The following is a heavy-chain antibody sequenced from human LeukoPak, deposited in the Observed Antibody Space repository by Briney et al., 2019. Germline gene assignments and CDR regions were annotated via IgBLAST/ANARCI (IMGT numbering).Heavy chain of an antibody. D-gene: IGHD5-18*01. CDR1: GGSFSSYY. J-gene: IGHJ4*02. CDR3: ARENSGYSYGYYFDY. V-gene: IGHV4-59*01. Sequence: SETLSLTCAVYGGSFSSYYWSWIRQPPGKGLEWIGYIYYSGSTNYNPSLKSRVTISVDTSKNQFSLKLSSVTAADTAVYYCARENSGYSYGYYFDYWGQGTLVTVSS. CDR2: IYYSGST.